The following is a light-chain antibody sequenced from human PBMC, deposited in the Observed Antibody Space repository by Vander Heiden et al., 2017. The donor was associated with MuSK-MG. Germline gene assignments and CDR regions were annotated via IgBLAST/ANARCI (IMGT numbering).Light chain of an antibody. CDR3: QQACGFPIS. V-gene: IGKV1-12*01. Sequence: DIHIAQSPSRVSASVGDRVTITCRASQDISRWLAWYQQKPGKAPKLLIYAASTLQSGVPSRFSGRGSGTDFTLTITNLHPDDFATYFCQQACGFPISFGQGTRLEIK. CDR1: QDISRW. J-gene: IGKJ5*01. CDR2: AAS.